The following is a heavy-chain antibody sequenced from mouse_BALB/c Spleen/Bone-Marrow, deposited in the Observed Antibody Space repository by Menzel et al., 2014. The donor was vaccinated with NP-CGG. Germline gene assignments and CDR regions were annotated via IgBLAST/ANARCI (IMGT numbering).Heavy chain of an antibody. CDR3: TRPTIGTTYYAMDY. CDR1: GYTFTSYW. CDR2: IYPGSGST. J-gene: IGHJ4*01. V-gene: IGHV1S22*01. D-gene: IGHD2-14*01. Sequence: LQESGSELVRPGASVKLSCKASGYTFTSYWMHWVKQRPGQGLEWIGNIYPGSGSTNYDEKSKSKATLTVDTSSSTAYMQLSSLTSEDSAVYYCTRPTIGTTYYAMDYRGQGTSVTVSS.